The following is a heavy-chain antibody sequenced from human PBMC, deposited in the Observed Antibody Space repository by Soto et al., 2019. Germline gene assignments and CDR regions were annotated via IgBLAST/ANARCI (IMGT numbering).Heavy chain of an antibody. CDR1: GFTFSSYG. D-gene: IGHD3-10*01. V-gene: IGHV3-30*18. CDR3: AKVSWFGELKGSFDY. Sequence: QVQLVESGGGVVQPGRSLRLSCAASGFTFSSYGMHWVRQAPGKGLEWVAVISYDGSNKYYADSVKGRFTISRDNSKNTLYLQMNSLRAEDTAVYYCAKVSWFGELKGSFDYWGQGTLVTVSS. J-gene: IGHJ4*02. CDR2: ISYDGSNK.